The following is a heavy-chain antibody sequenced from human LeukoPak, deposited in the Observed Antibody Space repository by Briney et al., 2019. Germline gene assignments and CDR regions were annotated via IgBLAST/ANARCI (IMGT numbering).Heavy chain of an antibody. CDR3: AKEGYYYDSSGVGSFDY. CDR2: ISYDGSNK. CDR1: GFTFSSYG. J-gene: IGHJ4*02. V-gene: IGHV3-30*18. Sequence: GGSLRLSCAASGFTFSSYGMHWVRQAPGKGLEWVAVISYDGSNKYYADSVKGRFTISRDNSKNTLYLQMNSLRAEDTAVYYCAKEGYYYDSSGVGSFDYWGQGTLVTVSS. D-gene: IGHD3-22*01.